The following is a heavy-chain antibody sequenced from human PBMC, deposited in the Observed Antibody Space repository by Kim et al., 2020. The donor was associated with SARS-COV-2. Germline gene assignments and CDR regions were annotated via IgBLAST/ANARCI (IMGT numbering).Heavy chain of an antibody. CDR3: AKGFGSF. Sequence: GGSLRLSCVASGFTFSSHTMNWVRQAPWKGLEWVSSIASSGTTFYYADSVKGRFAISRDNAKDSLYLQLNSLRDEDTAVYYCAKGFGSFWGQGTLVTVSS. CDR1: GFTFSSHT. V-gene: IGHV3-48*02. J-gene: IGHJ4*02. CDR2: IASSGTTF. D-gene: IGHD3-16*01.